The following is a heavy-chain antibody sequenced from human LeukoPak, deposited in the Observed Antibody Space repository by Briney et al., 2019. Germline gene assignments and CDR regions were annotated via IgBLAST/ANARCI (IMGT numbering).Heavy chain of an antibody. CDR2: FDPADGET. V-gene: IGHV1-24*01. CDR1: GYTLTELS. D-gene: IGHD2-2*01. CDR3: ATGAPAKRAFDI. Sequence: GDSVKVSCKVSGYTLTELSMHWVRQAPGKGLEWMGCFDPADGETIYPQKFQGRVTMTENPSPDTALTELSSLSSEDTAVYYCATGAPAKRAFDIWGQGTMVTVSS. J-gene: IGHJ3*02.